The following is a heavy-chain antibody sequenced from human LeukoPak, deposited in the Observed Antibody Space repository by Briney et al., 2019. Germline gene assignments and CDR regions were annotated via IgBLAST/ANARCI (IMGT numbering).Heavy chain of an antibody. Sequence: KTSETLSLTCSVSGASISSYYWTWIRQPPGKGLEWIGYIYSSGTTNYNSSLKSRVTMSVDTSKNQFSLKLSSVTAADTAVYYCARHSSAARPNFDYWGQGTLVTVSS. CDR2: IYSSGTT. CDR1: GASISSYY. D-gene: IGHD6-6*01. J-gene: IGHJ4*02. CDR3: ARHSSAARPNFDY. V-gene: IGHV4-59*01.